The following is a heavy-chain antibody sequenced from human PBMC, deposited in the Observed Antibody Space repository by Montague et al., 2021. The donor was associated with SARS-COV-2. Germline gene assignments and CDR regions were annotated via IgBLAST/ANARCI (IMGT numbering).Heavy chain of an antibody. D-gene: IGHD3-10*01. J-gene: IGHJ4*02. CDR1: GFTFRSYA. CDR2: ISSSGSTI. V-gene: IGHV3-48*03. Sequence: SLRLSCAASGFTFRSYAMSWVRQAPGKGLEWVSYISSSGSTIYYADSVKGRFTISRDNAKNSLYLQMNSLRAEDTAVYYCARDGRFGELDYWGQGTLVTVST. CDR3: ARDGRFGELDY.